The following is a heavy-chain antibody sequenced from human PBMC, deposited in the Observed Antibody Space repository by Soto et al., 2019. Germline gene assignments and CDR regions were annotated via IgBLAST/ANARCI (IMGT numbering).Heavy chain of an antibody. CDR2: INAGNGNT. CDR3: ARGSGYYYLDAY. CDR1: GYTFTSYA. D-gene: IGHD3-22*01. J-gene: IGHJ4*02. V-gene: IGHV1-3*01. Sequence: ASVKVSCKASGYTFTSYAMHWVRQAPGQRLEWMGWINAGNGNTKYSQKFQGRVTITRDTSASTAYMELSSLRSEDTAVYYCARGSGYYYLDAYWSQGTLVPGSS.